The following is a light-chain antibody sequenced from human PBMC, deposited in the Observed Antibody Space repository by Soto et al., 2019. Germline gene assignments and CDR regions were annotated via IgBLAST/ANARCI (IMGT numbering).Light chain of an antibody. CDR3: SSYTSSSTVV. V-gene: IGLV2-14*01. CDR1: SSDVGGYNY. Sequence: QSALTQPASVSGSPGQSITISCTGTSSDVGGYNYVSWYQQHPGKAPKLMIYEVSNRPSGVSNRFSGSKSGNKASLTISGLHAEDEADYYCSSYTSSSTVVFGGGTKLTVL. J-gene: IGLJ2*01. CDR2: EVS.